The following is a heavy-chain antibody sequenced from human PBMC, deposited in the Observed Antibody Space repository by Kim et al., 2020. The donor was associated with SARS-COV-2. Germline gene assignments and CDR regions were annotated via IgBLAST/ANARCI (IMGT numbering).Heavy chain of an antibody. CDR3: ARGMWLYAFDI. V-gene: IGHV3-48*02. CDR2: ISSFSSII. Sequence: GGSLRLSCAASGFTFTSYSMNWVRQAPGKGLEWVAYISSFSSIIHYADSVKGRFTISRDNAKNSLNLQMNSLRDEDTAVYYCARGMWLYAFDIWGQGTMVTVSS. D-gene: IGHD5-12*01. CDR1: GFTFTSYS. J-gene: IGHJ3*02.